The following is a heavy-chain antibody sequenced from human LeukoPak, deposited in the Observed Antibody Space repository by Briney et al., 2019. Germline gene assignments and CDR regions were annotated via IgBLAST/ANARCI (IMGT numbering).Heavy chain of an antibody. CDR2: ISDSGVST. D-gene: IGHD6-19*01. Sequence: GGSPRLSCAASGFTFSSYAMSWVRQAPGKGLEWVSAISDSGVSTFYADSVKGRFTISRDNSKNTLYLHMSSLRAEDSAVYSCAKTSSGWSFDCWGQGTLVTVSS. CDR3: AKTSSGWSFDC. CDR1: GFTFSSYA. J-gene: IGHJ4*02. V-gene: IGHV3-23*01.